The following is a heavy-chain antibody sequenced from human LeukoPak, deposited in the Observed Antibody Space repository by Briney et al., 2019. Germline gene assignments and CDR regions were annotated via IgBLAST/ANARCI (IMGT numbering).Heavy chain of an antibody. CDR2: IKQDGSEK. Sequence: GSLRLPCAASGFTFSSYWMSWVRQAPGKGLEWVANIKQDGSEKYYVDSVKGRFTISRDNAKNSLYLQMNSLRAEDTAVYYCAREGPVDTAMVYPDHFDYWGQGTLVTVSS. D-gene: IGHD5-18*01. V-gene: IGHV3-7*03. J-gene: IGHJ4*02. CDR3: AREGPVDTAMVYPDHFDY. CDR1: GFTFSSYW.